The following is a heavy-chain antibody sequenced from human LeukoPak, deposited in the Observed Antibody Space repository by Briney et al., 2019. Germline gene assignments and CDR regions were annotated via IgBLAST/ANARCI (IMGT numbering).Heavy chain of an antibody. CDR2: ISSGSSYI. D-gene: IGHD2-2*01. V-gene: IGHV3-21*01. CDR1: GSTFSTYT. Sequence: PGGSLRLSRAASGSTFSTYTMNWVRKAPGKGLEWVSSISSGSSYISYADSLKGRFNISRGNPKNSLYLQINSLRAEDTAVYYCARDACSSTSCFRDYWGQGTRVTVSS. CDR3: ARDACSSTSCFRDY. J-gene: IGHJ4*02.